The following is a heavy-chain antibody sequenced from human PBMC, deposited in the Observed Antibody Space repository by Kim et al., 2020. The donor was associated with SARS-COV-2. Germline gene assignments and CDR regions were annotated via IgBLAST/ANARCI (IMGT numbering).Heavy chain of an antibody. V-gene: IGHV4-4*07. CDR2: IYPDGSI. CDR1: GGSINNYH. D-gene: IGHD3-10*01. CDR3: SRKTPGDGWYFAV. J-gene: IGHJ2*01. Sequence: SETLSLTCTVSGGSINNYHWSWIRQPAGKGLEWAGRIYPDGSIDYNPSLKSRVTMSVDTSTNQLSLKLTSVTAADTAVYFCSRKTPGDGWYFAVLGRSTL.